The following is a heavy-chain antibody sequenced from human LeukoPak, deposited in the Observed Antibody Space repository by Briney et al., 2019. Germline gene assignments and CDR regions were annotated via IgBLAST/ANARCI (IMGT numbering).Heavy chain of an antibody. CDR3: AISATARGGFDF. CDR2: IKQDGSEK. CDR1: GFTFSSYV. J-gene: IGHJ4*02. Sequence: PGGSLRLSCAASGFTFSSYVMSWVRQAPGKGLEWVANIKQDGSEKYYVDSVKGRFTISRDNAKNSLFLQMNSLRAEDTAVYFCAISATARGGFDFWGQGTLVTVSS. D-gene: IGHD6-25*01. V-gene: IGHV3-7*01.